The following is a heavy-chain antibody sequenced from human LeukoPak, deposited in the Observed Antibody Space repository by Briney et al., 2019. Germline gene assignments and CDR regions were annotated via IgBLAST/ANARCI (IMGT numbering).Heavy chain of an antibody. V-gene: IGHV3-33*01. D-gene: IGHD1-14*01. CDR3: ARDKGNHPYNWFDP. Sequence: GGSLRLSCAASGFTFNNYAMHWVRQAPGKGLEWVTTIWYDGSNRYYGDSVKGRFTISRDNSKSTLYLQMNSLRAEDTAVYYCARDKGNHPYNWFDPWGQGTLVTVSS. CDR2: IWYDGSNR. CDR1: GFTFNNYA. J-gene: IGHJ5*02.